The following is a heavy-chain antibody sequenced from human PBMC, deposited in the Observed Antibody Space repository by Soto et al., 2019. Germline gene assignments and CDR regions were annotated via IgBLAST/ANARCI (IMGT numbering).Heavy chain of an antibody. CDR1: GFTFSSYG. CDR3: AKVHGMATIRLSYFDY. Sequence: GGSLRLSCAASGFTFSSYGMHWVRQAPGKGLEWVAVISYDGSNKYYADSVKGRFTISRDNSKNTLYLQMNSLRAEDTAVYYCAKVHGMATIRLSYFDYWGQGTLVTVSS. D-gene: IGHD5-12*01. J-gene: IGHJ4*02. V-gene: IGHV3-30*18. CDR2: ISYDGSNK.